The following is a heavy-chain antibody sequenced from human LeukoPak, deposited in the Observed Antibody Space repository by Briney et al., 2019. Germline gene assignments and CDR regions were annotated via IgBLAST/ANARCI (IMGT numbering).Heavy chain of an antibody. CDR3: ARVGSSSWYDY. J-gene: IGHJ4*02. D-gene: IGHD6-13*01. CDR2: IYYSGST. V-gene: IGHV4-59*01. CDR1: GGSISSYY. Sequence: SETLSLTCTVSGGSISSYYWSWIRQPPGKGLEWIGYIYYSGSTNYNPSLKSRVTISVDASKNQFSLKLSSVTAADTAVYYCARVGSSSWYDYWSQGTLVTVSS.